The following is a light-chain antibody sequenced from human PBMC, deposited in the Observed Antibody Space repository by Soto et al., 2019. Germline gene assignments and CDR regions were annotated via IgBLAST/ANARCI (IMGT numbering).Light chain of an antibody. CDR2: SNN. CDR1: SSNIGSNT. Sequence: QSVLTQPPSASGTPGQRVTISCSGGSSNIGSNTVNWYQHLPGTAPKLLIYSNNQRPSGVPDRFSGSMSGTSASLAISGLKSEDEADYYCAAWDDSLNGPVFGGGTTLTVL. J-gene: IGLJ2*01. V-gene: IGLV1-44*01. CDR3: AAWDDSLNGPV.